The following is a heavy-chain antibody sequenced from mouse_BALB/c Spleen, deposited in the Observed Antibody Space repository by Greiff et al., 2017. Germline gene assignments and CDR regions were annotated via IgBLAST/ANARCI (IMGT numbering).Heavy chain of an antibody. Sequence: EVQLQQSGTVLARPGASVKMSCKASGYTFTSYWMHWVKQRPGQGLEWIGAIYPGNSDTSYNQKFKGKAKLTAVTSTSTAYMELSSLTNEDSAVYYCTRRGNDGRTTGGFAYWGQGTLVTVSA. CDR2: IYPGNSDT. D-gene: IGHD2-3*01. V-gene: IGHV1-5*01. J-gene: IGHJ3*01. CDR3: TRRGNDGRTTGGFAY. CDR1: GYTFTSYW.